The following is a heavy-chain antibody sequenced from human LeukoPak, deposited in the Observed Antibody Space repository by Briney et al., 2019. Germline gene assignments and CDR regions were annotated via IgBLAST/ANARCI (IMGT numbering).Heavy chain of an antibody. CDR1: GGSISSSSYY. CDR3: ARDRDSSGWFDY. J-gene: IGHJ4*02. V-gene: IGHV4-39*07. D-gene: IGHD3-22*01. Sequence: PSETLSLTCTVSGGSISSSSYYWGWIRQPPGKGLEWIGSIYYSGSTYYNPSLKSRVTISVDTSKNQFSLKLRSVTAADTAVYYCARDRDSSGWFDYWGQGTLVTVSS. CDR2: IYYSGST.